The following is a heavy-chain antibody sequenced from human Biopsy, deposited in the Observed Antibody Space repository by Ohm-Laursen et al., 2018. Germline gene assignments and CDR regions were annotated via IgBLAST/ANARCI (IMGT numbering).Heavy chain of an antibody. CDR2: IITVSETA. J-gene: IGHJ6*02. Sequence: SSVKVSCKASGGAFTNYAINWVRQAPGHGLEWMGGIITVSETAGYAERFQGRVTITADVTTTTAYMDLSGLRSEDPAVYYCVAYPSSGFFENNDDFAMDVWGQGTTVIVSS. CDR3: VAYPSSGFFENNDDFAMDV. V-gene: IGHV1-69*01. CDR1: GGAFTNYA. D-gene: IGHD6-19*01.